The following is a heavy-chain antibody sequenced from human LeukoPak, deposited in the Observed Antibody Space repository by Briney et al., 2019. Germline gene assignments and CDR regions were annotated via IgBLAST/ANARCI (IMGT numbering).Heavy chain of an antibody. Sequence: SETLSLTCTVSGGSISSYYWSWIRQPPGKGLEWIGYIYYSGSTNYNPSLKSRVTISVDTSKNQFSLKLSSVTAADTAVYYCARGESSWGGGAHPGAFDIRGQGTMVTVSS. CDR1: GGSISSYY. CDR2: IYYSGST. D-gene: IGHD2-21*01. J-gene: IGHJ3*02. V-gene: IGHV4-59*01. CDR3: ARGESSWGGGAHPGAFDI.